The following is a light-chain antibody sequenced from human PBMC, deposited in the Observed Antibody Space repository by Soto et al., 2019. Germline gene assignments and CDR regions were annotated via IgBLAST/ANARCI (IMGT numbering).Light chain of an antibody. CDR2: EGS. Sequence: QSALTQPASVSGSPGQTITISCSGTNSDVGSYNLVSWYQHHPGKAPKLMIYEGSKRPSRVSNRFSGSKSGNTASLTISGLQTDDEADYYCCSYAGIPGVFGGGTKLTVL. J-gene: IGLJ3*02. CDR3: CSYAGIPGV. V-gene: IGLV2-23*01. CDR1: NSDVGSYNL.